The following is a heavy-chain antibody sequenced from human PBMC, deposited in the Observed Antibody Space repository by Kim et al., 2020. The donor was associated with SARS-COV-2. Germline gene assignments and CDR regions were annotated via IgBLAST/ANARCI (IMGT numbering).Heavy chain of an antibody. J-gene: IGHJ4*02. V-gene: IGHV3-15*01. CDR2: IRTKTSGETA. CDR1: GFTFSDAW. D-gene: IGHD1-1*01. CDR3: AVATWKLARN. Sequence: GGSLRLSCAASGFTFSDAWMSWARQAPGKGLEWVGLIRTKTSGETADYDRAVEGRFSISRDDSQNTVYLHMNSLKTEDTAVYYCAVATWKLARNWGQGTLVTVSS.